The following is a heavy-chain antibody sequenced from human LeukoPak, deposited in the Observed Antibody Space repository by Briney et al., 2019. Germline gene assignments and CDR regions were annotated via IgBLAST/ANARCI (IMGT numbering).Heavy chain of an antibody. CDR2: IYYSGST. J-gene: IGHJ5*02. Sequence: SETLSLTCTVSGGSISSYYWSWIRQPPGKGLEWIGSIYYSGSTYYNPSLKSRVTISVDTSKNQFSLKLSSVTAADTAVYYCASIPWLLPYSELNWFDPWGQGTLVTVSS. V-gene: IGHV4-39*01. CDR3: ASIPWLLPYSELNWFDP. D-gene: IGHD3-22*01. CDR1: GGSISSYY.